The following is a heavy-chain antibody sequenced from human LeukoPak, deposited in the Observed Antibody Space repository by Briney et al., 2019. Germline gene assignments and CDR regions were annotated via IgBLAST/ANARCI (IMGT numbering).Heavy chain of an antibody. CDR3: ASLLAVAGNYYFDY. V-gene: IGHV1-18*01. CDR1: AYTFTSYG. CDR2: ISAYNGNT. D-gene: IGHD6-19*01. Sequence: ASVKVSCKASAYTFTSYGISWVRQAPGQGLERMGWISAYNGNTNYAQKLQGRVTMTTDTSTSTAYMELRSLRSDDTAVYYCASLLAVAGNYYFDYWGQGTLATVSS. J-gene: IGHJ4*02.